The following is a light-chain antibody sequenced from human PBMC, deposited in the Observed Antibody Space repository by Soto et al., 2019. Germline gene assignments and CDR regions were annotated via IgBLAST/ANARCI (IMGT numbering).Light chain of an antibody. V-gene: IGLV2-23*03. CDR1: SGDIGTYNL. J-gene: IGLJ2*01. CDR3: CAYAGSRTFV. CDR2: EGT. Sequence: QSALTQPASVSGSPGQSITISCTGTSGDIGTYNLVSWYQQHPGKAPKLMIYEGTKRPSGVSDRFSGSKSGNTASLTISGLQTEDEADYYCCAYAGSRTFVLGGGTKVTVL.